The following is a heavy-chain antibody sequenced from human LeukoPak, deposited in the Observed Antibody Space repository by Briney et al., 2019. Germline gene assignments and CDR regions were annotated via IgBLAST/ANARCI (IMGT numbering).Heavy chain of an antibody. CDR2: ISSSSSYI. Sequence: GGSLRLSCAASGFTFSSYSMNWVRQAPGKGLEWVSSISSSSSYIYYADSVKGRFTISRDNAKNSLYLQMNSLRAEDTAVYYCAKRKTPYYDFWSGYPDYWGQGTLVTVSS. V-gene: IGHV3-21*04. J-gene: IGHJ4*02. CDR1: GFTFSSYS. CDR3: AKRKTPYYDFWSGYPDY. D-gene: IGHD3-3*01.